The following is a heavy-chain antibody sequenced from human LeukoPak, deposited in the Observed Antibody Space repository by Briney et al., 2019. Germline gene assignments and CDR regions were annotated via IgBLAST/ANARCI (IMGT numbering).Heavy chain of an antibody. CDR1: GYIFTDYY. Sequence: GASVKVSCKTSGYIFTDYYIHWVRQAPGQGLEWVGWINPNSGGTNYAQKFQGRVTMTRDTSISTAYMELSRLRSDDTAVYYCARSTMVRRVDYWGQGTLVTVSS. V-gene: IGHV1-2*02. D-gene: IGHD3-10*01. J-gene: IGHJ4*02. CDR2: INPNSGGT. CDR3: ARSTMVRRVDY.